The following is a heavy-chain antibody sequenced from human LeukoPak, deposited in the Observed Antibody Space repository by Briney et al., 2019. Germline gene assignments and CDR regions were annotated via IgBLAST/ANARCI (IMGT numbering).Heavy chain of an antibody. CDR3: ARGGREYSSSWYYFDY. Sequence: GGSLRLSCAASGFTFSSYGMHWVRQAPGKGLEWVAFIRYDGSNKYYADSVKGRFTISRDNSKNTLYPQMNSLRAEDTAVYYCARGGREYSSSWYYFDYWGQGTLVTVSS. CDR2: IRYDGSNK. D-gene: IGHD6-13*01. J-gene: IGHJ4*02. CDR1: GFTFSSYG. V-gene: IGHV3-30*02.